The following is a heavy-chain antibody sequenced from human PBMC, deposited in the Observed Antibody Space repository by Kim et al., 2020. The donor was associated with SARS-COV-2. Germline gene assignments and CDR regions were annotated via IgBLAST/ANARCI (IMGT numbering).Heavy chain of an antibody. Sequence: GRTNHAESVNGRFTVSRDSARNTLCLQTNSLRSDDTAIYYCVKGAWLDYWGPGALVTVSS. CDR3: VKGAWLDY. V-gene: IGHV3-23*01. J-gene: IGHJ4*02. CDR2: GRT. D-gene: IGHD5-12*01.